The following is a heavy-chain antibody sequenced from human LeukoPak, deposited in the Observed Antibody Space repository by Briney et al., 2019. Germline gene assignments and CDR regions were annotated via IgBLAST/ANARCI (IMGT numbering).Heavy chain of an antibody. CDR3: ARGSPMYGSGSYDHPH. Sequence: GGSLRLSCAASGFTFDNYGINWVRQAPGKGLEWVSRIHWNGGRTGYADSVKDRFTISRDNAKNSLYLQMNSLRAEDTAVYYCARGSPMYGSGSYDHPHWGQGTLVTVSS. CDR1: GFTFDNYG. CDR2: IHWNGGRT. V-gene: IGHV3-20*04. D-gene: IGHD3-10*01. J-gene: IGHJ4*02.